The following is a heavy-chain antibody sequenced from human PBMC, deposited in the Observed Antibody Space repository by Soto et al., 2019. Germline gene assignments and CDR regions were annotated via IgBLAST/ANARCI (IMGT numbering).Heavy chain of an antibody. V-gene: IGHV4-34*01. Sequence: SETLSLTCAVYGGSFSGYYWSWIRQPPGKWLEWIGEINHSGSTNYNPSLKSRVTISVDTSKNQFSLKLSSVTAADTAVYYCARGPGTLWGQGXLVTVYS. D-gene: IGHD1-1*01. J-gene: IGHJ4*02. CDR3: ARGPGTL. CDR2: INHSGST. CDR1: GGSFSGYY.